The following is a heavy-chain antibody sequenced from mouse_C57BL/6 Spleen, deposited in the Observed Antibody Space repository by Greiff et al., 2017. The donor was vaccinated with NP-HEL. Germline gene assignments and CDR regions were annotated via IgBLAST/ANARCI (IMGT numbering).Heavy chain of an antibody. D-gene: IGHD2-4*01. CDR2: INPSTGGT. CDR1: GYSFTGYY. V-gene: IGHV1-42*01. Sequence: VQLQQSGPELVKPGASVKISCKASGYSFTGYYMNWVKQSPEKSLEWIGEINPSTGGTTYNQKFKAKATLTVDKSSSTAYMQLKSLTSEDSAVYYCARGPSYDYDNWYFEVWGTGTTVTVAS. J-gene: IGHJ1*03. CDR3: ARGPSYDYDNWYFEV.